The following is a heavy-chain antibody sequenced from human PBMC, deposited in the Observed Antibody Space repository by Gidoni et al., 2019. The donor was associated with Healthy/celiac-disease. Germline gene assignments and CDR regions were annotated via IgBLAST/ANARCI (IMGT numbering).Heavy chain of an antibody. CDR1: GYTLTELS. V-gene: IGHV1-24*01. Sequence: QVQLAQSGAEGKKPGASVKVSCKVSGYTLTELSMHGGRQAPGKGLEWMGGFDPEDGETIYAQKFQGRGTMTEDTSTDTAYMELSSLRSEDTAVYYCATGGIAVAVGGAFDIWGQGTMVTVSS. CDR3: ATGGIAVAVGGAFDI. J-gene: IGHJ3*02. CDR2: FDPEDGET. D-gene: IGHD6-19*01.